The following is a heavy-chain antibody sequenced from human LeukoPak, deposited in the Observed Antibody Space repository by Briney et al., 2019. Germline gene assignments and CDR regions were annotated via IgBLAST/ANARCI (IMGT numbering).Heavy chain of an antibody. CDR2: ISSSGSTI. CDR3: ARDRNREALGDKLDY. D-gene: IGHD3-16*01. Sequence: GGSLRLSCAASGFTFSDYYMSWIRQAPGKGLEWVSYISSSGSTIYYADSVKGRFTISRDNAKNSLYLQMSSLRAEDTAVYYCARDRNREALGDKLDYWGQGTLVTVSS. V-gene: IGHV3-11*01. CDR1: GFTFSDYY. J-gene: IGHJ4*02.